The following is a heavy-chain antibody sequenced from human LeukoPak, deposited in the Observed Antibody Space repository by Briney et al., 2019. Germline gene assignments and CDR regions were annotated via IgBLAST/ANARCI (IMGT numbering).Heavy chain of an antibody. Sequence: SETLSLTCAVYGGSFSGYYWSWIRQPPGKGLEWIGEINHSGSTNYNPSLKSRVTISVDTSKNQFSLKLSSVTAADTAVYYCAREMGRPPKVVFDPWGQGTLVTVSS. V-gene: IGHV4-34*01. CDR2: INHSGST. D-gene: IGHD1-14*01. J-gene: IGHJ5*02. CDR1: GGSFSGYY. CDR3: AREMGRPPKVVFDP.